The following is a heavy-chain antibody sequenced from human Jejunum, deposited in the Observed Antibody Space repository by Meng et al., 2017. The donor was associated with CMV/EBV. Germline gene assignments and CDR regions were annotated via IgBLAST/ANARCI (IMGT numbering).Heavy chain of an antibody. CDR3: AREDGYKFWFDP. Sequence: KASGYTFSDYYMHWVRQAPGQGLEWMGWINPKSGATKYGQKFQGRVTMTRDTSISTVYMELSRLRPDDTAVYYCAREDGYKFWFDPWGQGKMVNVS. D-gene: IGHD5-24*01. CDR2: INPKSGAT. J-gene: IGHJ5*02. V-gene: IGHV1-2*02. CDR1: GYTFSDYY.